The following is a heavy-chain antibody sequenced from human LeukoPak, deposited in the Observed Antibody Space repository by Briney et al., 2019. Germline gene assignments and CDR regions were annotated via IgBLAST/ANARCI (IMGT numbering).Heavy chain of an antibody. J-gene: IGHJ4*02. V-gene: IGHV3-48*04. D-gene: IGHD6-19*01. CDR3: ARGPGYSSGPASY. CDR1: GFTFSSYS. Sequence: PGGSLRLSCAASGFTFSSYSMNWVRQAPGKGLEWVSYISSSSSTIYYADSVKGRFTISRDNAKNSLYLQMNSLRAEDTAVYYCARGPGYSSGPASYWGQGTLVTVSS. CDR2: ISSSSSTI.